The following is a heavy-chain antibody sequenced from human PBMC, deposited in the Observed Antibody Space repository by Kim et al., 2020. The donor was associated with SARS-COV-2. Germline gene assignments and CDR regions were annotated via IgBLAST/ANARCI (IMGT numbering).Heavy chain of an antibody. Sequence: SGSTNYNPSLKSRVTISVDTSKNQCSLKLSSVTAAETAVYYCAGGSPSDVWGQGTTVTVSS. CDR3: AGGSPSDV. J-gene: IGHJ6*02. CDR2: SGST. V-gene: IGHV4-59*09.